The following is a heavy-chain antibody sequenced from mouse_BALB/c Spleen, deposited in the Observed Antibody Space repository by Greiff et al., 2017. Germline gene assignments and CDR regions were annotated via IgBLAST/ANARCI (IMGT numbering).Heavy chain of an antibody. V-gene: IGHV3-2*02. D-gene: IGHD2-3*01. Sequence: EVKLQESGPGLVKPSQSLSLTCTVTGYSITSDYAWNWIRQFPGNKLEWMGYISYSGSTSYNPSLKSRISITRDTSKNQFFLQLNSVTTEDTATYYCAREGYDGYYFFAYWGQGTLVTVSA. CDR1: GYSITSDYA. J-gene: IGHJ3*01. CDR3: AREGYDGYYFFAY. CDR2: ISYSGST.